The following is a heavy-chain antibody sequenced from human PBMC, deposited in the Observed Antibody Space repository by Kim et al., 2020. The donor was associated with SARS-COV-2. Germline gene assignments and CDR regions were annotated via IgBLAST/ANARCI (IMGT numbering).Heavy chain of an antibody. V-gene: IGHV3-30-3*01. CDR3: ARDFRRQLLPRYYFDY. J-gene: IGHJ4*02. D-gene: IGHD5-18*01. Sequence: GGSLRLSCAASGFTFSSYAMHWVRQAPGKGLEWVAVISYDGSNKYYADSVKGRFTISRDNSKNTLYLQMNSLRAEDTAVYYCARDFRRQLLPRYYFDYWGQGTLVTVAS. CDR2: ISYDGSNK. CDR1: GFTFSSYA.